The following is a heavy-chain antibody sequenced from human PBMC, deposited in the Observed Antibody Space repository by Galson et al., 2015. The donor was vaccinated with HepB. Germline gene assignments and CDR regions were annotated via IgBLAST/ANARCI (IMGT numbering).Heavy chain of an antibody. J-gene: IGHJ5*02. CDR2: IIPIFGTA. V-gene: IGHV1-69*06. CDR1: GGTFSSYA. Sequence: SVKVSCKASGGTFSSYAISWVRQAPGQGLEWMGGIIPIFGTANYAQKFQGRVTITADKSTSTAYMELSSLRSEDTAVYYCARKGIAVANNWFDPWGQGTLVTVSS. CDR3: ARKGIAVANNWFDP. D-gene: IGHD6-19*01.